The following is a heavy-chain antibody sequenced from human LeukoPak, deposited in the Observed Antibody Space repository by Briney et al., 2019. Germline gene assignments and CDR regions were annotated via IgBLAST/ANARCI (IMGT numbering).Heavy chain of an antibody. D-gene: IGHD6-13*01. CDR1: GGSFSGYY. CDR2: INHSGST. V-gene: IGHV4-34*01. Sequence: SETLSLTCAVYGGSFSGYYRSWIRQPPGKGLEWIGEINHSGSTNYNPSLKSRVTISVDTSKNQFSLKLSSVTAADTAVYYCARRRKLIAAAGTAIDYWGQGTLVTVSS. J-gene: IGHJ4*02. CDR3: ARRRKLIAAAGTAIDY.